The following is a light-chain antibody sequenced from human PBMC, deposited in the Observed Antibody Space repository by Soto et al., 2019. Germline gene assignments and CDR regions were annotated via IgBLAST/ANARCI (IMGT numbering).Light chain of an antibody. V-gene: IGKV1-5*03. Sequence: DIQVTQSPSTLSSSVGDRVTITCRVSQSVSSWLAWYQQKPGKAPKLLIYKASSLETGVPSRFSGSGTGTEFTLTISSLQPDDSATYYCQQYNSYPLTFGGGTNVEIK. CDR2: KAS. CDR3: QQYNSYPLT. J-gene: IGKJ4*01. CDR1: QSVSSW.